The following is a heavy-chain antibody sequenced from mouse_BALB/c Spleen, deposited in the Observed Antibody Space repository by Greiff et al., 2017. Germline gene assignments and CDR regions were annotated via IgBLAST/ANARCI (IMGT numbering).Heavy chain of an antibody. CDR2: INSNGGST. D-gene: IGHD3-3*01. Sequence: EVMLVESGGGLVQPGGSLKLSCAASGFTFSSYGMSWVRQTPDKRLELVATINSNGGSTYYPDSVKGRFTISRDNAKNTLYLQMSSLKSEDTAMYYCARDQGDGGDFDYWGQGTTLTVSS. CDR1: GFTFSSYG. J-gene: IGHJ2*01. V-gene: IGHV5-6-3*01. CDR3: ARDQGDGGDFDY.